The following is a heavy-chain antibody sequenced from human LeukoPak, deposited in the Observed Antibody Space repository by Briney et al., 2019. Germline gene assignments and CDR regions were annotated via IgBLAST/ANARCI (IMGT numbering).Heavy chain of an antibody. CDR3: AKQLGYCSDGSCYFPY. CDR2: IWSDGNNK. D-gene: IGHD2-15*01. CDR1: GFTFSTYG. V-gene: IGHV3-33*06. Sequence: PGGSLRLSCAASGFTFSTYGFHWVRQAPGKGLEWVAVIWSDGNNKYYADSVQGRFTISRDNSKSTLCLQMNSLRAEDTAVYYCAKQLGYCSDGSCYFPYWGQGTLVTVSS. J-gene: IGHJ4*02.